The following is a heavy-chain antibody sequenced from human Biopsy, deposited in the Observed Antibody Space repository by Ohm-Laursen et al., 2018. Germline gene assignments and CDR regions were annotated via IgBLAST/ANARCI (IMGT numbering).Heavy chain of an antibody. J-gene: IGHJ3*02. CDR3: ARVEAGTYDALDI. CDR2: IYYSGGT. D-gene: IGHD1-26*01. V-gene: IGHV4-59*01. Sequence: SETLSLTCTVSGGSISSYYWNWIRQPPGKGLEWIGYIYYSGGTKYNPSLASRVTFSVDMSKSQFSLKLYSVTAADTAVYYCARVEAGTYDALDIWGQGALVAVSA. CDR1: GGSISSYY.